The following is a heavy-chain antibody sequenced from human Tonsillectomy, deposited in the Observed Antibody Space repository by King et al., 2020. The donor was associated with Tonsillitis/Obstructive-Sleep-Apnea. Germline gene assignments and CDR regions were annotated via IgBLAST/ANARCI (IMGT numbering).Heavy chain of an antibody. CDR1: GFSLSTSGVG. J-gene: IGHJ6*03. CDR2: IYWDDDK. V-gene: IGHV2-5*02. CDR3: ARRYYYYYYMDV. Sequence: TLKESGPTLVKPTQTLTLTCTFSGFSLSTSGVGVGWIRQPPGKALEWLALIYWDDDKRYSPSLKSRLTITKDTSKNQVVLTMTNMDPVDTASYYCARRYYYYYYMDVWGKGTTVPVSS.